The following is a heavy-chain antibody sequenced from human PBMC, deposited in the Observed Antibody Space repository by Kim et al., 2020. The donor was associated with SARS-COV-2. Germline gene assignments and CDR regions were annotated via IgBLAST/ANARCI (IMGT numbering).Heavy chain of an antibody. Sequence: GGSLRLSCAASGFIFSSYAMHWVRQAPGKGLEWVAVIWYDGSYKHYADSVKGRFTLARDNSKNTLYLQMKSLRAEDTAVYYCAKDNDRGSYGYYYGMYVWGQGTAVTVSS. V-gene: IGHV3-33*06. CDR3: AKDNDRGSYGYYYGMYV. D-gene: IGHD3-16*01. J-gene: IGHJ6*02. CDR2: IWYDGSYK. CDR1: GFIFSSYA.